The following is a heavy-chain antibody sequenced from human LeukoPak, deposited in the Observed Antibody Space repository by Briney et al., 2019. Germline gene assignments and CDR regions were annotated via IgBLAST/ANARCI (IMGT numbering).Heavy chain of an antibody. CDR1: GGSFSGYY. Sequence: PSETLSLTCAVYGGSFSGYYWTWIRQPPGKGLEWIGEINPSGSPNDNPSLKSRVTISVDTSKNQFSLKLSSVTAADTAVYYCAGGYSYGVAKDSAHYYYYMDVWGKGTTVTVSS. CDR3: AGGYSYGVAKDSAHYYYYMDV. CDR2: INPSGSP. J-gene: IGHJ6*03. D-gene: IGHD5-18*01. V-gene: IGHV4-34*01.